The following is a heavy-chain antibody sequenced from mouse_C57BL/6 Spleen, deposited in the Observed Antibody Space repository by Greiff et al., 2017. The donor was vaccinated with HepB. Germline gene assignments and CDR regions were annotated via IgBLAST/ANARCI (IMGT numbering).Heavy chain of an antibody. V-gene: IGHV1-39*01. CDR1: GYSFTDYN. D-gene: IGHD2-3*01. CDR2: INPNYGTT. Sequence: EVKLVESGPELVKPGASVKISCKASGYSFTDYNMNWVKQSNGKSLEWIGVINPNYGTTSYNQKFKGKATVTVDQSSSTAYMQLNSLTSEDSAVYYCARSGNDGYPYAMDYWGQGTSVTVSS. J-gene: IGHJ4*01. CDR3: ARSGNDGYPYAMDY.